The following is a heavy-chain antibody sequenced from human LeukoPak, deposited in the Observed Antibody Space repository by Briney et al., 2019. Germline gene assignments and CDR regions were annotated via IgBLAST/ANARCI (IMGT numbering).Heavy chain of an antibody. D-gene: IGHD1/OR15-1a*01. CDR1: GGSFSGYY. V-gene: IGHV4-34*09. CDR2: INHSGST. CDR3: ARGTTLWFDP. Sequence: PSETLSLTCAVYGGSFSGYYWSWIRQPPGKGLEWIGEINHSGSTNYNPSLKSRVTISVDTSKNQFSLKLSSVTAADTAVYYCARGTTLWFDPWGQGTLVTVSS. J-gene: IGHJ5*02.